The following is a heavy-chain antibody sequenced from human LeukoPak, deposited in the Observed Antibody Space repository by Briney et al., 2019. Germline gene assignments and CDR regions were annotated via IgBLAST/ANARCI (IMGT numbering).Heavy chain of an antibody. D-gene: IGHD5-18*01. Sequence: SETLSLTCSLSGDALSTYYWNWVRQTPGKGLEWIGHVTYETTAYNPSLKSRVTISLDTSKNEFSLQLRSVTAADTAVCFCARDQRHSYGKYFDPWSQGILVSVSS. CDR2: VTYETT. V-gene: IGHV4-4*08. CDR3: ARDQRHSYGKYFDP. CDR1: GDALSTYY. J-gene: IGHJ4*02.